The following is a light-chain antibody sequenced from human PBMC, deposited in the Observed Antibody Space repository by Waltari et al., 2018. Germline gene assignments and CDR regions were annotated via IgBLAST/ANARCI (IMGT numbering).Light chain of an antibody. CDR3: QVWDRHSHHQV. V-gene: IGLV3-21*04. CDR2: YLS. J-gene: IGLJ2*01. Sequence: SYVLTQSPSVSLAPGETATISCGGHNIGIQAVNWYHQRPGHAPVVVFSYLSDRPSGIPERFSGPVSGNTATLTITRVEAGDEADYFCQVWDRHSHHQVFGGGTKLAVL. CDR1: NIGIQA.